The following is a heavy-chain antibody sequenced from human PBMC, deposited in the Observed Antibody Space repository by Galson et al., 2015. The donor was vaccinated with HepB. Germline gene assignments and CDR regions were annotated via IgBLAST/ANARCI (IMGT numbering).Heavy chain of an antibody. CDR1: GFTFSSYW. CDR2: MNQDGSRK. D-gene: IGHD1-14*01. CDR3: ASGPDHGDY. J-gene: IGHJ4*02. V-gene: IGHV3-7*03. Sequence: SLRLSCAVSGFTFSSYWMTWVRQAPGKGLEWVANMNQDGSRKTYVDSVKGRFTISRDNAKNSLYLQVNSLRAEDTAVYYCASGPDHGDYWGQGTLVTVSS.